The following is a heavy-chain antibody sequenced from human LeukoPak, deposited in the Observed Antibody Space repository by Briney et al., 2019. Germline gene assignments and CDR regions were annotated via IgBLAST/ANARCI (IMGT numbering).Heavy chain of an antibody. Sequence: GGSLRLSCAASGFTFSSYNMNWVRQAPGKGLEWVSSISSSSSYIYYADSVKGRFTISRDNAKNSLYLQMNSLRAEDTAVYYCASGKLWGDYWGQGTLVTVSS. CDR1: GFTFSSYN. D-gene: IGHD2-21*01. J-gene: IGHJ4*02. CDR2: ISSSSSYI. CDR3: ASGKLWGDY. V-gene: IGHV3-21*01.